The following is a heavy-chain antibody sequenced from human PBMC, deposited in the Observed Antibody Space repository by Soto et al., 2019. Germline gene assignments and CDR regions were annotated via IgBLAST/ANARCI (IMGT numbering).Heavy chain of an antibody. J-gene: IGHJ4*01. V-gene: IGHV3-15*07. CDR2: IKSKALGGTT. Sequence: EVQLVDSGGDLVKPGGSLRLSCAGSGFVFSNAWINWVRQAPGKGLEWVGRIKSKALGGTTDFAAPVRGRFAITRDDSRKMAYMQMNSLNTEDTDVYYCTTDSYSTMIEVRFDYWGHGTPVTVS. CDR1: GFVFSNAW. CDR3: TTDSYSTMIEVRFDY. D-gene: IGHD3-22*01.